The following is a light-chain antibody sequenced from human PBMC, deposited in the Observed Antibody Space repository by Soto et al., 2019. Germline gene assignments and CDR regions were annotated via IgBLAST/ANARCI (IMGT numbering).Light chain of an antibody. CDR3: CSYAGTNALGV. J-gene: IGLJ2*01. CDR2: DVI. Sequence: QSVLTQPRSVSGSPGQSVTISCTGTSSDVGGYNFVSWFQQYPGKAPKLLIFDVIKRPSGVPNRFSGSKSGNTASLTISGLQAEDEADYYCCSYAGTNALGVFGGGTKLTVL. V-gene: IGLV2-11*01. CDR1: SSDVGGYNF.